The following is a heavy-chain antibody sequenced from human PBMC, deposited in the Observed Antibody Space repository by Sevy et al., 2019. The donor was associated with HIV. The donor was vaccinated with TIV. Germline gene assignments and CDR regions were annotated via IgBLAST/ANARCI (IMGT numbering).Heavy chain of an antibody. CDR3: ARTAGNDALDI. CDR2: IWYEGSKE. CDR1: GFTFRSYG. Sequence: GGFLRLSCVASGFTFRSYGMYWVRQAPGKGLEWLAGIWYEGSKESYGDSVKGRFTISRDNSKITLYLQLNSLRAEVTSTYYRARTAGNDALDIWGQGTMVTVSS. V-gene: IGHV3-33*07. J-gene: IGHJ3*02.